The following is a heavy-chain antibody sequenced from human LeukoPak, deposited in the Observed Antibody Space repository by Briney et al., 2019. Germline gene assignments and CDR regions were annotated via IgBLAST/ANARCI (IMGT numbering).Heavy chain of an antibody. V-gene: IGHV4-34*01. Sequence: SETLSLTCAVYGGSFSGYYWSWIRQPPGKGLEWIGEINHSGSTNYNPSLKSRVTISVDTSKNQFSLKLSSVTAADTAVYYCARDPDEHPNSSGYYEAFGYWGQGTLVTVSS. CDR2: INHSGST. D-gene: IGHD3-22*01. CDR1: GGSFSGYY. J-gene: IGHJ4*02. CDR3: ARDPDEHPNSSGYYEAFGY.